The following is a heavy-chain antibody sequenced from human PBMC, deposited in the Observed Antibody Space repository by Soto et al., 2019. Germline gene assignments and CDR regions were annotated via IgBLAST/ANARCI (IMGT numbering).Heavy chain of an antibody. J-gene: IGHJ6*02. CDR2: VNPNSGNT. CDR3: GTVGRLGSTGASTHGMDV. V-gene: IGHV1-8*01. D-gene: IGHD1-26*01. Sequence: ASVKVSCKASGYTFTSYDVMWVRQATGQGLEWMGWVNPNSGNTDSAQKFQGRVTMTWDTSINTAYMELSSLRSEDTAVYYCGTVGRLGSTGASTHGMDVWGQGTTVTVSS. CDR1: GYTFTSYD.